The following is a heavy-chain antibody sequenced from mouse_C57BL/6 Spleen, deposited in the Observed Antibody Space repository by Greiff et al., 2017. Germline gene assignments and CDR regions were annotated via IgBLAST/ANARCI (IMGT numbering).Heavy chain of an antibody. Sequence: VQLQQSGPELVKPGASVTISCKASGYAFSSSWMNWVKQRPGKGLEWIGRIYPGDGDTNYNGKFKGKATLTADKSSSTAYMQLSSLASEDSAVYFCAREFPVAYWGQGTLVTVSA. V-gene: IGHV1-82*01. J-gene: IGHJ3*01. CDR1: GYAFSSSW. CDR3: AREFPVAY. CDR2: IYPGDGDT.